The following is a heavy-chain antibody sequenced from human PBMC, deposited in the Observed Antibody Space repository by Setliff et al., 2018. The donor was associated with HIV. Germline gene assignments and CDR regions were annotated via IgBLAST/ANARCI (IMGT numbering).Heavy chain of an antibody. CDR3: ARGGPFLPFYFNF. CDR2: STPLLDTT. Sequence: EASVKVSCKASGGTFSSYAISWVRQAPGQGLEWMGGSTPLLDTTNYAQKFQGRVTITTDESTSTAYMELSSLRSEDTAVYYCARGGPFLPFYFNFWGQGTLVTVSS. J-gene: IGHJ4*02. V-gene: IGHV1-69*05. D-gene: IGHD3-16*01. CDR1: GGTFSSYA.